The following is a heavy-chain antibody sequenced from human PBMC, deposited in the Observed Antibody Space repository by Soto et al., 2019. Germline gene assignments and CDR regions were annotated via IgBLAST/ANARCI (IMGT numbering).Heavy chain of an antibody. CDR2: IYSGGST. J-gene: IGHJ6*02. D-gene: IGHD3-10*01. Sequence: EVQLVETGGGLIQPGGSLRLSCAASGFTVSSNYMSWVRQAPGKGLEWVSVIYSGGSTYYADSVKGRFTISRDNSKNTLYLQMNSLRAEDTAVYYCARGLVDMVRGVYYYYGMDVWGQGTTVTVSS. V-gene: IGHV3-53*02. CDR1: GFTVSSNY. CDR3: ARGLVDMVRGVYYYYGMDV.